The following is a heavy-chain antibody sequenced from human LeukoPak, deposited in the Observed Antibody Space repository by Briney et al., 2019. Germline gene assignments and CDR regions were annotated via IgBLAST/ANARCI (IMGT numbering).Heavy chain of an antibody. CDR1: GGTFSSYA. Sequence: ASVKVSCKASGGTFSSYAISWVRQAPGQGLEWMGRIIPILGIANYAQKFQGRVTITADKSTSTAYMELSSLRSEDTAVYYCARDQDVLRYFDWGQGTLVTVSS. CDR3: ARDQDVLRYFD. V-gene: IGHV1-69*04. J-gene: IGHJ4*02. D-gene: IGHD3-9*01. CDR2: IIPILGIA.